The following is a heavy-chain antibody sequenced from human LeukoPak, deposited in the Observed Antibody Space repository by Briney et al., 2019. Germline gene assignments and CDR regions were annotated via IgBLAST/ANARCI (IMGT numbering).Heavy chain of an antibody. D-gene: IGHD1-1*01. CDR3: ATRPSGSDRFLPYFDY. CDR1: GGSISSSSYY. Sequence: SETLSLTCTVSGGSISSSSYYWGWIRQPPGKGLEWIGYIYYSGSTNYNPSLKSRVTISVDTSKNQVSLKLSSVTAADTAVYYCATRPSGSDRFLPYFDYWGQGTLVTVSS. J-gene: IGHJ4*02. V-gene: IGHV4-61*05. CDR2: IYYSGST.